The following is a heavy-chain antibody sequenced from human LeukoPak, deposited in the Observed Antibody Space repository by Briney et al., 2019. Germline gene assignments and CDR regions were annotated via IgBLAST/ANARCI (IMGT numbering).Heavy chain of an antibody. CDR1: GFTFSSYG. D-gene: IGHD5-12*01. J-gene: IGHJ3*02. Sequence: GGSLRLSCAASGFTFSSYGMSWVRQAPGKGLEWVSAISGSGGSTYYADSVKGRFTISRDNSKNTLYLQMSSLRAEDTAVYYCAKERGYSGYEDAFDIWGQGTMVTVSS. V-gene: IGHV3-23*01. CDR3: AKERGYSGYEDAFDI. CDR2: ISGSGGST.